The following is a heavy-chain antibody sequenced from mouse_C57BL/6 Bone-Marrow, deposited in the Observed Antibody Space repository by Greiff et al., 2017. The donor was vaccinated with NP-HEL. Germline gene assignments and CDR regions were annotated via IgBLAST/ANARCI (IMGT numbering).Heavy chain of an antibody. J-gene: IGHJ4*01. CDR2: INPNNGGT. V-gene: IGHV1-26*01. CDR3: ARAPNYYGSSTCAMDY. CDR1: GYTFTDYY. D-gene: IGHD1-1*01. Sequence: EVQLQQSGPELVKPGASVKISCKASGYTFTDYYMNWVKKSHGKSLEWIGDINPNNGGTSYNQKFKGKATLTVDKSSSTAYMELRSLTSEDSAVYYCARAPNYYGSSTCAMDYWGQGTSVTVSS.